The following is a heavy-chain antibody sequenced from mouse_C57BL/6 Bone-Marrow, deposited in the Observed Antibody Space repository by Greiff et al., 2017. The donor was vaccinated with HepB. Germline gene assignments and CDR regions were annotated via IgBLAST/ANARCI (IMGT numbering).Heavy chain of an antibody. CDR1: GFTFSSYG. D-gene: IGHD1-1*01. CDR3: ARHEGTTVGTL. Sequence: EVQLVESGGDLVKPGGSLKLSCAASGFTFSSYGMSWVRQTPDKRLEWVATISSGGSYTYYPDSVKGRFTISRDNAKNTLYLQMSSLKSEDTAMYYCARHEGTTVGTLWGQGTTLTVSS. J-gene: IGHJ2*01. CDR2: ISSGGSYT. V-gene: IGHV5-6*01.